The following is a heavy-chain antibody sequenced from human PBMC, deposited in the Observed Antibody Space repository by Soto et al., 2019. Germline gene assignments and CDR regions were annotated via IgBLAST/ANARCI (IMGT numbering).Heavy chain of an antibody. Sequence: SQHLALTCAISGDSVSRNSSAWNWIRQAPSRGLELLGRTYYRSKWYNDYAVSVKSRITVNPDKYKNQFSLQLHSVTPEDTAVYDCARELSGAMTPYYYYGMDVWGQGTTVTVSS. CDR1: GDSVSRNSSA. D-gene: IGHD1-26*01. CDR3: ARELSGAMTPYYYYGMDV. V-gene: IGHV6-1*01. J-gene: IGHJ6*02. CDR2: TYYRSKWYN.